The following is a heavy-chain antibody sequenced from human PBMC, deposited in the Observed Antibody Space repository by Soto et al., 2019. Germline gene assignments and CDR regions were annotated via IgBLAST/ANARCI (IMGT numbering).Heavy chain of an antibody. D-gene: IGHD3-10*01. V-gene: IGHV3-74*03. J-gene: IGHJ5*02. CDR1: GLTFRSYW. CDR3: AREDVAMVRGVILLGDNWFDP. Sequence: GGSLRLSCAASGLTFRSYWMHWVRQAPGKGLVWVSRINTDGSVAMYVDSVKGRFTISRDNAKNTLYLHMNSLRAEDTAVYYCAREDVAMVRGVILLGDNWFDPWGQGTLVTVSS. CDR2: INTDGSVA.